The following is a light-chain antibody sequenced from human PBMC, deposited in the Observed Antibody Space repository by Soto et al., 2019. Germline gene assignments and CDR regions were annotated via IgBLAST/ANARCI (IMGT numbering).Light chain of an antibody. CDR2: AAS. J-gene: IGKJ1*01. V-gene: IGKV1-39*01. Sequence: DIQMTQSPSTLSGSVGDRVTITCRASQTIRKFLNWYQHKPGKAPHLLIYAASGLQSGVPSRFSGSESGTDFTLTISSLQPEDFATYYCQQSYDYPWTFGQGTKVDI. CDR3: QQSYDYPWT. CDR1: QTIRKF.